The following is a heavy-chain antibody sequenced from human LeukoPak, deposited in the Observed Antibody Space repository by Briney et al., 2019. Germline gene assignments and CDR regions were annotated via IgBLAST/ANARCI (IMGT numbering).Heavy chain of an antibody. D-gene: IGHD3-9*01. CDR3: AKLPTGYPNWFDP. CDR2: IGGSGDST. CDR1: GFTFSNSV. Sequence: GGSLSLSCAASGFTFSNSVMGWVRQAPGKGLEWVSAIGGSGDSTYYTDSVTGRFTISRDNSKNTLYLQMNSLRAEDTALYYYAKLPTGYPNWFDPWGQGTLVTVSS. V-gene: IGHV3-23*01. J-gene: IGHJ5*02.